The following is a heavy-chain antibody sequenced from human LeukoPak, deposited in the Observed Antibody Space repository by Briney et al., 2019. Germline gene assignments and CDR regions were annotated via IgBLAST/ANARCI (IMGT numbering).Heavy chain of an antibody. CDR2: ISGSGGST. V-gene: IGHV3-23*01. J-gene: IGHJ6*03. CDR3: AKSKRGYCSSSSCSTGYYYYMDV. D-gene: IGHD2-2*01. CDR1: GFTFSSYA. Sequence: GGSLRLSCAASGFTFSSYAMSWVRQAPGKGLEWVSAISGSGGSTYYADSVKGRFTISRDNSKNTLYLQMNSLRAEDTAVYYCAKSKRGYCSSSSCSTGYYYYMDVWGKGTTVTVSS.